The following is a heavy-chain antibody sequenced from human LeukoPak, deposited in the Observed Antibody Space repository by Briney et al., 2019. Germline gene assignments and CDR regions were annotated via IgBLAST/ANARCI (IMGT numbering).Heavy chain of an antibody. CDR3: ARGDRELGYCTNGVCPRYYYYYMDV. Sequence: PGGSLRLSCAASGFTFDDYGMSWVRQAPGEGLVWVSRINSDGSSTIYADSVKGRFTISRDNAKNTLYLQMNSLRAEDTAVYYCARGDRELGYCTNGVCPRYYYYYMDVWGKGTTVTVSS. J-gene: IGHJ6*03. V-gene: IGHV3-74*01. D-gene: IGHD2-8*01. CDR1: GFTFDDYG. CDR2: INSDGSST.